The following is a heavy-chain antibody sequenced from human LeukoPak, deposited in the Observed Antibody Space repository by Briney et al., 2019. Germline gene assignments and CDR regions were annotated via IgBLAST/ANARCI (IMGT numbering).Heavy chain of an antibody. Sequence: SETLSLTCTVSGGSISSVYWSWIRQPAGKGLEWNGRIFTSGSPNYSPSLTSRVTMSLDTSKNQFSLKLSSVTAADTAVYFCSRGGANDLWGQGTLVTVSS. CDR3: SRGGANDL. CDR1: GGSISSVY. CDR2: IFTSGSP. V-gene: IGHV4-4*07. D-gene: IGHD4/OR15-4a*01. J-gene: IGHJ5*02.